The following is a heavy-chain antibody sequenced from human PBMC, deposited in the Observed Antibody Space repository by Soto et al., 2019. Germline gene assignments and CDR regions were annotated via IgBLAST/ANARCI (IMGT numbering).Heavy chain of an antibody. CDR2: ISFDGSNK. CDR1: GFTFSYYP. CDR3: ARVPRDMVAILYIYPLDRREPLSDEDV. V-gene: IGHV3-30*04. Sequence: QMQLVESGGGAVQPGRSLRLSCAASGFTFSYYPMHWVRQAPGKGLEWVAVISFDGSNKYYADSVKGRFTISRDNSKNTLYLQMNSLRGEDTAVYYCARVPRDMVAILYIYPLDRREPLSDEDVWGQGTTVTVSS. J-gene: IGHJ6*02. D-gene: IGHD5-12*01.